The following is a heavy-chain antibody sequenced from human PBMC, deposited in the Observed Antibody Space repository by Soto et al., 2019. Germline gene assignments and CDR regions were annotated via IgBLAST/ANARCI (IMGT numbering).Heavy chain of an antibody. Sequence: PGESLKISCKGSGYSFTSYWIVWVRQMPGKGLEWMGIIYPGDSDTRYSPSFQGQVTISADKSISTAYLQWSSLKASDTAMYYCASSRTGYCSSTSCPDSNYYYYGMDVWGQGTTVTVSS. CDR3: ASSRTGYCSSTSCPDSNYYYYGMDV. CDR1: GYSFTSYW. D-gene: IGHD2-2*01. V-gene: IGHV5-51*01. J-gene: IGHJ6*02. CDR2: IYPGDSDT.